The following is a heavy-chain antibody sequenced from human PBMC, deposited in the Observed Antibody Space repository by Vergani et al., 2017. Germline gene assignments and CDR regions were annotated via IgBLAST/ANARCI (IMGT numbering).Heavy chain of an antibody. CDR2: IYHSGST. CDR1: GGPISSSNW. J-gene: IGHJ6*02. Sequence: QVQLQESGPGLVKPPGTLSLTCAVSGGPISSSNWWSWVRQPPGKGLEWIGEIYHSGSTNYNPSLKSRVTISVDKSKNQFSLKLSSVTAADTAVYYCARAVAGTFGGYGMDVWGQGTTVTVSS. D-gene: IGHD6-19*01. V-gene: IGHV4-4*03. CDR3: ARAVAGTFGGYGMDV.